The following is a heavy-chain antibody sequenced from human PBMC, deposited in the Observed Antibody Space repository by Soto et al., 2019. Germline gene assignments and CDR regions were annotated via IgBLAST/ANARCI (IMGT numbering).Heavy chain of an antibody. CDR2: ISSGSSYI. V-gene: IGHV3-21*01. CDR3: ARDILSGGAYPDP. CDR1: GFTFSTYT. D-gene: IGHD3-10*01. Sequence: WGSLRLSCAASGFTFSTYTMNWVRQAPGKGLEWISSISSGSSYIYYAGSVKGRFTISRDNAKNSLFLQMNSLRADDTAVYYCARDILSGGAYPDPGGQGTKVTGSS. J-gene: IGHJ5*02.